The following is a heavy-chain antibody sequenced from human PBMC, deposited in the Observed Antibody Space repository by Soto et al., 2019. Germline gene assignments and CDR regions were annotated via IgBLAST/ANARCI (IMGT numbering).Heavy chain of an antibody. CDR1: GFTFDDFG. CDR2: INWSGGST. D-gene: IGHD3-10*01. J-gene: IGHJ6*02. CDR3: ARVQGRYYGSGSYHGIDV. Sequence: GGSLRLSCAASGFTFDDFGMSWVRQAPGKGLGWVSGINWSGGSTGYADSVKGRFTISRDNSKNTVYLQMNSLRDEDTAVYHCARVQGRYYGSGSYHGIDVWGQGTTVTVSS. V-gene: IGHV3-20*01.